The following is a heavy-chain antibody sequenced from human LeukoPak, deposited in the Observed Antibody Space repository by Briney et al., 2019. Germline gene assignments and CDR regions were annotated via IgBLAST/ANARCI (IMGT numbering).Heavy chain of an antibody. CDR3: VKSSYGDYPDH. D-gene: IGHD4-17*01. V-gene: IGHV4-61*01. J-gene: IGHJ4*02. CDR2: IYYSGST. CDR1: GGSVSSGSYY. Sequence: SETLSLTCTVSGGSVSSGSYYWSWIRQPPGKGLEWIGYIYYSGSTNYNPSLKSRVTISVDTSKNQFSLKLSSVTAADTAVYYCVKSSYGDYPDHWGQGTLVTVSS.